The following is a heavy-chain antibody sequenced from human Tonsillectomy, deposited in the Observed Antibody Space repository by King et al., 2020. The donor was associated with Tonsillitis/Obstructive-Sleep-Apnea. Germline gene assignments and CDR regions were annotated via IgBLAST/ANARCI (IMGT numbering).Heavy chain of an antibody. CDR2: INSDGSST. D-gene: IGHD2-15*01. Sequence: VQLVESGGGLVQPGGSLRLSCAASGFTFSTYWMHWVRQAPGKGLVWVSRINSDGSSTSYADSVKGRFTISRDNAKNTLYLQMNGLRAEDTAVYYGARDLCLGGCYYYMDVWGKGTTVTVSS. CDR1: GFTFSTYW. V-gene: IGHV3-74*01. J-gene: IGHJ6*03. CDR3: ARDLCLGGCYYYMDV.